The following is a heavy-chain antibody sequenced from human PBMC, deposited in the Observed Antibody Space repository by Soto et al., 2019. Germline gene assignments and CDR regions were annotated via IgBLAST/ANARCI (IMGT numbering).Heavy chain of an antibody. J-gene: IGHJ4*02. V-gene: IGHV3-53*01. Sequence: GGSLRHSCAASGFTVSSNYMSWVRQAPGKGLEWVSVIYSGGSTYYADSVKGRFTISRDNSQSTLYLQMNSLRADDTAMYYCARWSYLDYWGQGTRVTVSS. CDR2: IYSGGST. CDR1: GFTVSSNY. CDR3: ARWSYLDY. D-gene: IGHD3-3*01.